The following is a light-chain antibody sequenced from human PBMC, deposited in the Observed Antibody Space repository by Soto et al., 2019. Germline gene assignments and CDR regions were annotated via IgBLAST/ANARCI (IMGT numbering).Light chain of an antibody. CDR3: SSYTTINTVVV. Sequence: QSALTQPASVSGSPVQSITFSCTGTSSDIGAYNYVSWYQHHPGKAPKLLIYDVTDRPSGVSDRFSGSKSGTTASLTISGLQAEDEADYFCSSYTTINTVVVFGGGTKLTVL. CDR1: SSDIGAYNY. J-gene: IGLJ3*02. CDR2: DVT. V-gene: IGLV2-14*03.